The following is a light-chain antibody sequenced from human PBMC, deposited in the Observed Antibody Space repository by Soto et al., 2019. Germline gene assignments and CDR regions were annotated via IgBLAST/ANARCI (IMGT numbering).Light chain of an antibody. V-gene: IGKV1-39*01. CDR1: QSISRY. Sequence: DIQMTQSPSSLSASVGDRVTITCRASQSISRYLNWYQQKPGKAPKLLIQSAYPLQSGAPSRFSGHGSGTNFTLTISSLQPEDSATYYCQQSSITPYTFGQGTKVDSK. CDR3: QQSSITPYT. CDR2: SAY. J-gene: IGKJ2*01.